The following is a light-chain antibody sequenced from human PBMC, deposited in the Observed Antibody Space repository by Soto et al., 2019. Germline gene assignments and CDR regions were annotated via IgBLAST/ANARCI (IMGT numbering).Light chain of an antibody. Sequence: DIHMTHSPSTLSASVGERGTITCRASQSIGSLLAWYQQKPGKAPKPLIYMASSLESGVPPRFSGSGAGTEFTLTISSLQPDDFATYHCQQYKSQATFGQGTKVDIK. V-gene: IGKV1-5*03. J-gene: IGKJ1*01. CDR1: QSIGSL. CDR2: MAS. CDR3: QQYKSQAT.